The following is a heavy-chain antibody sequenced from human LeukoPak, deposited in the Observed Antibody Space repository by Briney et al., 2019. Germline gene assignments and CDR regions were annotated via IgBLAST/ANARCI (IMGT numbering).Heavy chain of an antibody. J-gene: IGHJ3*02. Sequence: GASVKVSCKVSGYTLTELSIHWVRQAPGKGLEWMGGLDPEDGETIYAQKFQGRLTMTEDTSTDTAYMELSSLKSEDTAVYYCATDFNCGGGSCDAFDIWGQGTMVTVSS. D-gene: IGHD2-15*01. V-gene: IGHV1-24*01. CDR1: GYTLTELS. CDR3: ATDFNCGGGSCDAFDI. CDR2: LDPEDGET.